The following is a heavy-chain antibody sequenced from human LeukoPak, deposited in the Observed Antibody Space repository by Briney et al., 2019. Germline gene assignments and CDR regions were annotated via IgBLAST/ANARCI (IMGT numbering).Heavy chain of an antibody. CDR1: VYPFRRFA. D-gene: IGHD2-2*01. V-gene: IGHV3-23*01. CDR3: AKGASGVVVPAALDY. Sequence: GGSLGLPCGASVYPFRRFALSGAPQPPGRGLEGVLVIIERGGSKYYPDSLKGGFTSSRDNSKNTLYLQMNSLRDEDTAVYYCAKGASGVVVPAALDYWGQGTLVTVSS. J-gene: IGHJ4*02. CDR2: IIERGGSK.